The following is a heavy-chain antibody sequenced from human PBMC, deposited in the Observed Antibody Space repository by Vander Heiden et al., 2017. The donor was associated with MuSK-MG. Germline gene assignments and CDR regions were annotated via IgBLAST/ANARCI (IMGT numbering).Heavy chain of an antibody. Sequence: EVQLVESGGGLVEPGRSLRLSCAASGFTFDDYAMHWVRQAPGKGLKWVSGISWNSGSIGNADSVKGRFTISRDNAKNSLYLQMNSLRAEDMALYYCAKGGLLEWLLYRYTYFDYWGQGTLVTVSS. D-gene: IGHD3-3*01. CDR1: GFTFDDYA. J-gene: IGHJ4*02. CDR2: ISWNSGSI. CDR3: AKGGLLEWLLYRYTYFDY. V-gene: IGHV3-9*03.